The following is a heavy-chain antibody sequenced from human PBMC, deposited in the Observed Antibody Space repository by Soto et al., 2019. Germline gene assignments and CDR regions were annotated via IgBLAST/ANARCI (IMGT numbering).Heavy chain of an antibody. Sequence: SETLSLTCTVSGGSISSGGYYWSWICQHPGKGLEWIGYIYYSGSTYYNPSLKSRVTISVDTSKNQFSLKLSSVTAADTAVYYCARGSGYSGYDNFDYWGKGTMVTVSS. D-gene: IGHD5-12*01. CDR2: IYYSGST. CDR3: ARGSGYSGYDNFDY. J-gene: IGHJ4*02. CDR1: GGSISSGGYY. V-gene: IGHV4-31*03.